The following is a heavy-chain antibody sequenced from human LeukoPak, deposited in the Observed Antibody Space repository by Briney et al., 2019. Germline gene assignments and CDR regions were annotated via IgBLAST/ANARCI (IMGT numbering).Heavy chain of an antibody. CDR1: GFTFNNFA. J-gene: IGHJ6*02. CDR3: ARFKPGSYYYYGMDV. V-gene: IGHV3-21*01. Sequence: GGSLRLSCAVSGFTFNNFAMNWVRQAPGKGLEWVSSISSSSSYIYYADSVKGRFTISRDNAKNSLYLQMNSLRAEDTAVYYCARFKPGSYYYYGMDVWGQGTTVTVSS. CDR2: ISSSSSYI. D-gene: IGHD2-15*01.